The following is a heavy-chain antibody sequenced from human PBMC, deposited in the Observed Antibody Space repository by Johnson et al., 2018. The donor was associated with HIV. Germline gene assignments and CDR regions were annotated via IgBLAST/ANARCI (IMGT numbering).Heavy chain of an antibody. Sequence: VQLVESGGALVKPGGSLRLSCAASGFTVSSNYMSWVRQAPGKGLEWVSVIYSGGRTYYADSVKGRFTISRDNAQNSLYLQMDSLRAEDSAMYYCARDGVYSSPHDAFDIWGQGTMVTVSS. CDR3: ARDGVYSSPHDAFDI. J-gene: IGHJ3*02. CDR2: IYSGGRT. V-gene: IGHV3-53*01. D-gene: IGHD6-13*01. CDR1: GFTVSSNY.